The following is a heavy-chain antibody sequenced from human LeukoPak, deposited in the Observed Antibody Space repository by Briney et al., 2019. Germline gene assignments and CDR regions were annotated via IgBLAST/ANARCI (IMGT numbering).Heavy chain of an antibody. J-gene: IGHJ3*02. CDR3: AKAEWLLLGAFDI. V-gene: IGHV4-61*02. Sequence: MSSQTLSLTCTVSGGSISSSSYYWSWIRQPAGKGLEWIGRIYTSGSTNYNPSLKSRVTMSVDTSKNQFSLKLSSVTAADTAVYYCAKAEWLLLGAFDIWGQGTMVTVSS. CDR2: IYTSGST. D-gene: IGHD3-22*01. CDR1: GGSISSSSYY.